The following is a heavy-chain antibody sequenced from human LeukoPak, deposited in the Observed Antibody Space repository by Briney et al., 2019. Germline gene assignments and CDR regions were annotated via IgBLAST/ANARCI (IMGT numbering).Heavy chain of an antibody. V-gene: IGHV3-66*01. CDR3: ARDDPVAGTGSPFDY. D-gene: IGHD6-19*01. Sequence: PGGSLRLSCAASGFSGSSNYMSWVRQAPGKGMEWVSAIYSDDSTHYADSVKGRFTISRDNSKNALFLQMNSLRVEDTAVYYCARDDPVAGTGSPFDYWGQGTLVTVSS. CDR2: IYSDDST. CDR1: GFSGSSNY. J-gene: IGHJ4*02.